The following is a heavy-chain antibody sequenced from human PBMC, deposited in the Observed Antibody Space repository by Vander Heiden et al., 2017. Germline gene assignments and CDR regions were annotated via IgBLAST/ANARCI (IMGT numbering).Heavy chain of an antibody. D-gene: IGHD5-18*01. V-gene: IGHV1-2*02. Sequence: QLPQSGAPAKNPGASVKVSCNASGHTFAGCYLHWVRQAPGQGIKWMGWINPNSGGTNCAQKFQGRVTMTRDTSISTAYMELGRLRSDDTAVYYCARKGLTAMVDFDYWGQGTLVTVSS. CDR1: GHTFAGCY. CDR2: INPNSGGT. J-gene: IGHJ4*02. CDR3: ARKGLTAMVDFDY.